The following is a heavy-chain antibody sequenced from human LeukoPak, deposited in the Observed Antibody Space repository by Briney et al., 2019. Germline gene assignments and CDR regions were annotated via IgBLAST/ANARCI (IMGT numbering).Heavy chain of an antibody. CDR3: ARDPGYGDYEAFDI. J-gene: IGHJ3*02. CDR1: GFTFSSYS. D-gene: IGHD4-17*01. CDR2: ISSSSSYI. Sequence: GGSLRLSCAASGFTFSSYSMNWVRQAPGKGLEWVSSISSSSSYIYYADSVKGRFTISRDNSKNTLYLQMNSLRAEDTAVYYCARDPGYGDYEAFDIWGQGTMVTVSS. V-gene: IGHV3-21*01.